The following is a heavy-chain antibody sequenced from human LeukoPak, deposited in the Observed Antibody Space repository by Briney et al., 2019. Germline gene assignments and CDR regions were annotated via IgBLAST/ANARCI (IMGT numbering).Heavy chain of an antibody. D-gene: IGHD3-22*01. CDR3: ARDRSTYYYDSSGYYLDY. Sequence: PGRSLRLSCAASGFTFSSYGMHWVRQAPGKGLEWVAVIWYDGSNKYYADSVKGRFTISRDNSKNTLYLQMNSLRAEDTAVYYCARDRSTYYYDSSGYYLDYWGQGTLVTVSS. CDR1: GFTFSSYG. V-gene: IGHV3-33*01. CDR2: IWYDGSNK. J-gene: IGHJ4*02.